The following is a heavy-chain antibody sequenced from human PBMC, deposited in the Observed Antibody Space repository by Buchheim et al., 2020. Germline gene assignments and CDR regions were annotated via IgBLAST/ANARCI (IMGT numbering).Heavy chain of an antibody. J-gene: IGHJ5*01. Sequence: QVRLVESGGGVVQPGKSLRLSCAASGFTFSTHGMHWVRQAPGKGLEWVAVIWHDGSKTHYTDSVKGRITVSRDNSQNTLSLELNTVSAEDTGVYFCARGSSSITSCGLVNDWLDSWGQGT. CDR2: IWHDGSKT. CDR3: ARGSSSITSCGLVNDWLDS. D-gene: IGHD3/OR15-3a*01. V-gene: IGHV3-33*01. CDR1: GFTFSTHG.